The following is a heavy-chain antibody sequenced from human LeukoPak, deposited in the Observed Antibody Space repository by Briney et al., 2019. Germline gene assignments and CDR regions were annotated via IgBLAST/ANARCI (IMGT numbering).Heavy chain of an antibody. V-gene: IGHV4-34*01. J-gene: IGHJ4*02. CDR2: INHSGST. CDR3: ARLYYDFWSGYYIYFDY. D-gene: IGHD3-3*01. CDR1: GGSFSGYY. Sequence: SETLSLTCTVYGGSFSGYYWSWIRQPPGKGLEWIGEINHSGSTNYNPSLKSRVTISVDTSKNQFSLKLSSVTAADTAVYYCARLYYDFWSGYYIYFDYWGQGTLVTVSS.